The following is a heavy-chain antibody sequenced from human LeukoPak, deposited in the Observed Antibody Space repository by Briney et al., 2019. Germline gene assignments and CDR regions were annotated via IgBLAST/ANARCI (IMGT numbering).Heavy chain of an antibody. Sequence: SETLSLTCTVSGGSISSYYWSWIRQPPGKGLEWIGYIYYSGSTNYNPSLKSRVTISVDTSKNQFSLKLSSVTAADTAVYYCARAVSRAVAGLDYWGQGTLVTVSS. CDR1: GGSISSYY. CDR2: IYYSGST. D-gene: IGHD6-19*01. CDR3: ARAVSRAVAGLDY. V-gene: IGHV4-59*01. J-gene: IGHJ4*02.